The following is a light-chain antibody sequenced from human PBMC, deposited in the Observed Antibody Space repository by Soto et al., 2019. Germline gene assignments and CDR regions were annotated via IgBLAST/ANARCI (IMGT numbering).Light chain of an antibody. CDR2: EGS. J-gene: IGLJ1*01. Sequence: QSALTQPVSVSGSPGQSITISCTGTSSHVGSYNLVSWYQQHPGKAPKLMIYEGSKRPSGVSNRFSGSKSGNTASLTISGLQAEDEADYYCCSYAGSSSSYVFGTWTKVTVL. CDR3: CSYAGSSSSYV. CDR1: SSHVGSYNL. V-gene: IGLV2-23*01.